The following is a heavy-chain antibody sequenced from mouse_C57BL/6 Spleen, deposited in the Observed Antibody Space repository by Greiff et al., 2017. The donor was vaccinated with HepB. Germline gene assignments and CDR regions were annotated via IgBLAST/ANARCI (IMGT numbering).Heavy chain of an antibody. D-gene: IGHD2-5*01. CDR3: ASSSYSNPYYAMDY. CDR2: INTNNGGT. CDR1: GYTFTDYY. Sequence: EVQLQQSGPELVKPGASVKISCKASGYTFTDYYMNWVKPSHGKSLEWIGDINTNNGGTSYNQKFKGKATLTVDKSSSKAYMEPRILTSEDSAVYYCASSSYSNPYYAMDYWGQGTSVTVSS. V-gene: IGHV1-26*01. J-gene: IGHJ4*01.